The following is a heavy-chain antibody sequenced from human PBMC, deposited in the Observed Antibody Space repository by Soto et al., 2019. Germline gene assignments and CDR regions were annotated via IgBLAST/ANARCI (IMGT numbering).Heavy chain of an antibody. Sequence: QVQLVQSGAEVKKPGSSVNVSCKASGGTFSSYAISWVRQAPGQGLEWMGGIIPIFGTANYAQKFQGRVTITADKSTSTAYMELSSLRAEDTAVYYCARPDPYCSGGSCYYGMDVWGQGTTVTVSS. J-gene: IGHJ6*02. CDR1: GGTFSSYA. V-gene: IGHV1-69*06. D-gene: IGHD2-15*01. CDR2: IIPIFGTA. CDR3: ARPDPYCSGGSCYYGMDV.